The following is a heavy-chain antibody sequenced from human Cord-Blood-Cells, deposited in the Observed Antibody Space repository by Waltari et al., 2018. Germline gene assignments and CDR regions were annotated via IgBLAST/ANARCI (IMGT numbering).Heavy chain of an antibody. J-gene: IGHJ4*02. V-gene: IGHV3-33*01. Sequence: QVQLVESGGGVVQPGRSLRLSCAASGFTFSSYGMHWVRQAPGKGLEWVAVIWYDGSNKYYADSVKGRFTISRDNSKNTLYLQRNSLRAEDTAVYYWARDGLGYWGQGTLVTVSS. CDR2: IWYDGSNK. CDR1: GFTFSSYG. CDR3: ARDGLGY.